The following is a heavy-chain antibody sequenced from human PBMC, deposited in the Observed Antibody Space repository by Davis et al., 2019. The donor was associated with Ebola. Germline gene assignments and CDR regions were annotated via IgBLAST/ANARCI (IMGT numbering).Heavy chain of an antibody. CDR2: VSHSERER. D-gene: IGHD3-3*01. Sequence: GESLKISCAASGFTFRNYAMHWVHQAPGKGLEWVAVVSHSERERFYADSVKGRFTISRDNSENTLYLQMSSLTVDDTAVYYCVRAVFHEVLDYWGQGTPVTVSS. CDR3: VRAVFHEVLDY. V-gene: IGHV3-30*04. CDR1: GFTFRNYA. J-gene: IGHJ4*02.